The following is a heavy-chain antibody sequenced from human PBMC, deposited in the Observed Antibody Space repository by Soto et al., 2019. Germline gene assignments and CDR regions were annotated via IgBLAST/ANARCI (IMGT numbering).Heavy chain of an antibody. V-gene: IGHV4-59*01. D-gene: IGHD5-18*01. J-gene: IGHJ5*02. CDR3: ARERGYKGWLGP. CDR1: GGSISSYY. Sequence: SQTLSLTCTVAGGSISSYYWSWIRQPPGKGLEWIGYIYYSGSTNYNPSLKSRVTISVDTSKNQFSLKLSSVTAADTAVYYCARERGYKGWLGPWGQGTLVTVSS. CDR2: IYYSGST.